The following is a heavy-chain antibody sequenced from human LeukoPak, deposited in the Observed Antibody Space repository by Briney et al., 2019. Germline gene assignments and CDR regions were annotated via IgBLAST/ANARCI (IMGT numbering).Heavy chain of an antibody. D-gene: IGHD3-10*01. CDR2: IIPIFGTA. CDR3: ARDRGVTVKNYYYMDV. V-gene: IGHV1-69*05. Sequence: SVKVSCKASGGTFSSYAISWVRQAPGQGLEWMGRIIPIFGTANYAQKFQGRVTITTDESTSTAYMELSSLRSEDTAVYYCARDRGVTVKNYYYMDVWGKGTTVTVSS. J-gene: IGHJ6*03. CDR1: GGTFSSYA.